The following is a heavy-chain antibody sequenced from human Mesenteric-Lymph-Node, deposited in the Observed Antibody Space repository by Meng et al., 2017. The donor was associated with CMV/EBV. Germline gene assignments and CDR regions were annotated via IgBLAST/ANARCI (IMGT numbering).Heavy chain of an antibody. CDR1: GFTFSSYG. J-gene: IGHJ4*02. Sequence: GGSLRLSCAASGFTFSSYGMHWVRQAPGKGLEWVAFIRYDGSNKYYADSVKGRFTISRDNSKNTLYLQMNSLRPEDTAVYYCAKPPRDYNSNWYTYSFAYWGQGTLVTVSS. D-gene: IGHD6-13*01. CDR2: IRYDGSNK. CDR3: AKPPRDYNSNWYTYSFAY. V-gene: IGHV3-30*02.